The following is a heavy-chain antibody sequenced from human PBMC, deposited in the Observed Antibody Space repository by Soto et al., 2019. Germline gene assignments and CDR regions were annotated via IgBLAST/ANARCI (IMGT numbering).Heavy chain of an antibody. CDR2: INPNSGGT. J-gene: IGHJ3*02. V-gene: IGHV1-2*04. CDR3: AREPFSRLNDAFDI. CDR1: GYTFTGYY. D-gene: IGHD2-2*01. Sequence: QVQLVQSGAEVKKPGASVKVSCKASGYTFTGYYMHWVRQAPGQGLEWMGWINPNSGGTNYAQKCQGWVTMTRDTSISTACMELSRLRSDDTAVYYCAREPFSRLNDAFDIWGQGTMVTVSS.